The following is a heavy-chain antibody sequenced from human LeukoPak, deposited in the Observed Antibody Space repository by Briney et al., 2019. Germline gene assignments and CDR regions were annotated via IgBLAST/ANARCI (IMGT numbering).Heavy chain of an antibody. V-gene: IGHV4-4*07. Sequence: KPSETLSLTCTVSDGSISNYHWSWIRKPAGKGLEWIGRIYPSGSTNYNPSLKSRATMSVDTSKNHFSLNLSSMTAADTAMYFCARTSSSSWSYGMDVWGQGTTVTVSS. J-gene: IGHJ6*02. CDR1: DGSISNYH. CDR2: IYPSGST. CDR3: ARTSSSSWSYGMDV. D-gene: IGHD6-13*01.